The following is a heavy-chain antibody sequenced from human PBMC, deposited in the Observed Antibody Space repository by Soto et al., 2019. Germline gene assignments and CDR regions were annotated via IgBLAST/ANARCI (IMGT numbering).Heavy chain of an antibody. V-gene: IGHV1-8*01. CDR1: GYTFTSYD. Sequence: QVQLVQSGAEVKKPGASVKVSCKASGYTFTSYDLNWVRQATGQGLDWMGWLNPNIGNTGYAPKFQGRVTMTLNTSISTAYMELSSLGSEDTAVYFCARAISRVVNKDYWGQGTLVTVSS. D-gene: IGHD3-3*01. CDR2: LNPNIGNT. CDR3: ARAISRVVNKDY. J-gene: IGHJ4*02.